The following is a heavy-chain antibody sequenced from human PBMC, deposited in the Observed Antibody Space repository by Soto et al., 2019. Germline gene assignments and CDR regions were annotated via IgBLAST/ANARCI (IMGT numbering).Heavy chain of an antibody. CDR2: ISYGGTYK. Sequence: PAGSMRLSCVASGVNLSDHGVHWVRQAPGKGLEWVAGISYGGTYKHYGDSVKGRFAISRDNSMSTMSLQMNNLRLDDSALYYCVRDIGELVVVTSRSGHGFDPWGRGTLVTV. D-gene: IGHD2-21*02. V-gene: IGHV3-30*03. CDR3: VRDIGELVVVTSRSGHGFDP. CDR1: GVNLSDHG. J-gene: IGHJ5*02.